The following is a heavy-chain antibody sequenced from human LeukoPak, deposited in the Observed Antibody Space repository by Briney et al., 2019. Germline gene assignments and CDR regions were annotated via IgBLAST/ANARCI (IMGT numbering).Heavy chain of an antibody. Sequence: PGGSLRLSCAASGFTFSSYDMHWVRQAPGKGLEWVAFIRYDGSNKYYADSVKGRFTISRDNSKNTLYLQMNSLRAEDTAVYYCAKDRERYGSGSYGDYWGQGTLVTVSS. CDR1: GFTFSSYD. J-gene: IGHJ4*02. CDR2: IRYDGSNK. D-gene: IGHD3-10*01. CDR3: AKDRERYGSGSYGDY. V-gene: IGHV3-30*02.